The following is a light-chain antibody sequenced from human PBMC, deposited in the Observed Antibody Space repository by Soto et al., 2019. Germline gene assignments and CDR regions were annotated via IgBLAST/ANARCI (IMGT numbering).Light chain of an antibody. CDR2: DVT. J-gene: IGLJ2*01. V-gene: IGLV2-14*03. CDR1: SSDVGAYNY. Sequence: QSALTQPASVSGSPGQSITISCTGTSSDVGAYNYVSWYQQHPGKAPKLMIYDVTNRPSGVSSRFSGSKSGNTASLTISGLQAEDEADYYCRSYTRSTTLVVFGGGTKLTVL. CDR3: RSYTRSTTLVV.